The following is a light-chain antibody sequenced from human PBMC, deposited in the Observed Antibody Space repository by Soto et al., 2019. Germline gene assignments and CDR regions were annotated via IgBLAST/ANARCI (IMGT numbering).Light chain of an antibody. V-gene: IGLV2-8*01. CDR2: DVY. CDR3: VSYAGGSYV. J-gene: IGLJ3*02. CDR1: SSDVGGYIF. Sequence: QSALTQPPSASGSPGQSVTISCTGTSSDVGGYIFVSWYQQHPGRAPKLMIYDVYKRPSGVPVRFSGSKSGNTAALTVFGLQAGDEADYYCVSYAGGSYVFGAGTELTVL.